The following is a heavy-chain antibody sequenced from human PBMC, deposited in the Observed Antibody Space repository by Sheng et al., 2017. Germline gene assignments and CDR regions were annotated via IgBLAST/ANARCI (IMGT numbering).Heavy chain of an antibody. D-gene: IGHD6-19*01. Sequence: QVQLQQWGAGLLKPSETLSLTCAVYGGSFSGYYWSWIRQPPGKGLEWIGEINHSGSTNYNPSLKSRVTISVDTSKNQFSLKLSSVTAADTAVYYCARGHEKRGVAVAGRASGYFDYVGPGNPG. V-gene: IGHV4-34*01. J-gene: IGHJ4*02. CDR1: GGSFSGYY. CDR3: ARGHEKRGVAVAGRASGYFDY. CDR2: INHSGST.